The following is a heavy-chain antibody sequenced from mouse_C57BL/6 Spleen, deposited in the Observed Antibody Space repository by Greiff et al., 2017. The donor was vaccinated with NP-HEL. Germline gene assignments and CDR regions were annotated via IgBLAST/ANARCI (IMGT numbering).Heavy chain of an antibody. Sequence: QVQLKQSGAELVKPGASVKLSCKASGYTFTSYWMHWVKQRPGQGLEWIGMIHPNSGSTNYNEKFKSKATLTVDKSSSTAYMQLSSLTAEDSAVYYCARDYDYDGEAYWGQGTLVTVSA. CDR3: ARDYDYDGEAY. D-gene: IGHD2-4*01. CDR1: GYTFTSYW. CDR2: IHPNSGST. V-gene: IGHV1-64*01. J-gene: IGHJ3*01.